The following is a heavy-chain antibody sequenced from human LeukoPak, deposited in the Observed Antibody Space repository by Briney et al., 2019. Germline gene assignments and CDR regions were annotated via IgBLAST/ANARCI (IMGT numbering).Heavy chain of an antibody. CDR2: MNPNSGNT. J-gene: IGHJ4*02. Sequence: ASVKVSCKASGYTFTSYDINWVRQATGQGLEWMGWMNPNSGNTGYAQKFQGRVTVTRNTSISTAYMELSSLRSEDTAVYYCASGSLSRKWELLSWGQGTLVTVSS. D-gene: IGHD1-26*01. CDR1: GYTFTSYD. V-gene: IGHV1-8*03. CDR3: ASGSLSRKWELLS.